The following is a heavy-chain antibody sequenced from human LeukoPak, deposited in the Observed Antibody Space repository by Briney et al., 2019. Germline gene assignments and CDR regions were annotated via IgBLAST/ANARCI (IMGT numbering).Heavy chain of an antibody. CDR1: GFSFSAYW. V-gene: IGHV3-7*03. J-gene: IGHJ3*02. Sequence: GGSLRLSCAASGFSFSAYWMGWVRQVPGKGLEWVANIKTDGSETHYVDSVRGRFTISRDNAQNSLYLQMNSLRAEDTAVYYCARRGNMSSHAFDIWGQGTVVTVSS. D-gene: IGHD2/OR15-2a*01. CDR2: IKTDGSET. CDR3: ARRGNMSSHAFDI.